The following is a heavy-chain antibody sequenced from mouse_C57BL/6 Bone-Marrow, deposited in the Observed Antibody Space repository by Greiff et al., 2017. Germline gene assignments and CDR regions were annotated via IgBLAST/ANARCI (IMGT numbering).Heavy chain of an antibody. CDR1: GYTFTSYW. CDR3: ARRHYYGTLYAMDY. D-gene: IGHD1-1*01. J-gene: IGHJ4*01. CDR2: IYPSDSET. V-gene: IGHV1-61*01. Sequence: QVQLQQSGAELVRPGSSVKLSCKASGYTFTSYWMDWVKQRPGQGLEWIGNIYPSDSETHYNQKFKDEATLTVDKSSSTAYMQLSSLTSEDSAVYYCARRHYYGTLYAMDYWGQGTSVTVSS.